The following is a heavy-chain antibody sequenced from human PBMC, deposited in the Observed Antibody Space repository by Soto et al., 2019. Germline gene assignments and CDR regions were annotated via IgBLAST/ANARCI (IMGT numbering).Heavy chain of an antibody. Sequence: EVQLVETGGGLIQPGGSLRLSCAASGFTVSSNYMSWVRQAPGKGLEWVSVIYSGGSTYYADSVKGRFTISRDNSKNTLYLQMNSLRAEDTAVYYCARGGYGELWGDYYYYGMDVWGQGTTVTVSS. V-gene: IGHV3-53*02. D-gene: IGHD4-17*01. CDR1: GFTVSSNY. CDR3: ARGGYGELWGDYYYYGMDV. CDR2: IYSGGST. J-gene: IGHJ6*02.